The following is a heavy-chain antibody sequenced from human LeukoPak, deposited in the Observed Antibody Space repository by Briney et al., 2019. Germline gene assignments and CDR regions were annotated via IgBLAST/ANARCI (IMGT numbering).Heavy chain of an antibody. CDR3: ARSIWIYRYFDL. J-gene: IGHJ2*01. V-gene: IGHV1-69*05. Sequence: SVKVSCKASGGTLSSYAISWVRQAPGQGLEWMGGIIPIFGTANYAQKFQGRVTITTDDSTGTAYMELSSLRSEDTAVYYCARSIWIYRYFDLWGRGTLVTVSS. CDR2: IIPIFGTA. CDR1: GGTLSSYA. D-gene: IGHD5-12*01.